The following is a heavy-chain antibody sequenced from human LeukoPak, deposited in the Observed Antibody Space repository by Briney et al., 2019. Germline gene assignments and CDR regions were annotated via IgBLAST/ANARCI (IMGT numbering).Heavy chain of an antibody. CDR3: ARRIAAAGPGDY. J-gene: IGHJ4*02. V-gene: IGHV5-51*01. Sequence: GEPLKISCKGSGYSFTSYWIGWVRPMPGKGLEWMGIIYPGDSDTRYSPSFQGPVTISADKSISTAYLQWSSLKASDTAMYYCARRIAAAGPGDYWGQGTLVTVSS. CDR2: IYPGDSDT. D-gene: IGHD6-13*01. CDR1: GYSFTSYW.